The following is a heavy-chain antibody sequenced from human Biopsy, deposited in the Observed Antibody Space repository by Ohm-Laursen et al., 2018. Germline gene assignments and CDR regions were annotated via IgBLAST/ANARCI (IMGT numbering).Heavy chain of an antibody. Sequence: SLRLSCSASGFTFSNSGMHWVRQAPGKGLEWVAAISYDGSKTDYGDSVKGRLNISRDNSKNTLDLQMSSLRVEDTAVYFCAKDKGTFNFYYYGVDVWGQGTTVTVSS. J-gene: IGHJ6*02. CDR3: AKDKGTFNFYYYGVDV. CDR2: ISYDGSKT. CDR1: GFTFSNSG. V-gene: IGHV3-30*18. D-gene: IGHD2/OR15-2a*01.